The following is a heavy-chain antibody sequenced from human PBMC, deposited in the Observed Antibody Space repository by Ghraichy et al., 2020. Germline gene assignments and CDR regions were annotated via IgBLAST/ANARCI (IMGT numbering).Heavy chain of an antibody. J-gene: IGHJ6*02. V-gene: IGHV4-34*01. CDR1: GGSFSGYY. Sequence: SETLSLTCAVYGGSFSGYYWSWIRQPPGKGLEWIGEINHSGSTKYNPSLKSRVTISVDTSKNQFSLKLSTVTAADTAVYYCARGALYCSSTSCHYYGMDVWGQGTTVTVSS. CDR3: ARGALYCSSTSCHYYGMDV. CDR2: INHSGST. D-gene: IGHD2-2*01.